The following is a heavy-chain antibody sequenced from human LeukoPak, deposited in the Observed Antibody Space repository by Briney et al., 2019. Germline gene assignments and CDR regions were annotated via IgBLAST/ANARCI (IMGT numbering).Heavy chain of an antibody. Sequence: GGSLRLSCVASGFALSMYTLHWVRQAPGKGLECVAVASYDGGNKYYADSVKGRFTISRDNSKNTLYLQMNSLRAEDTAVYYCAKDHRFRLRFLEWPDLNHDAFDIWGQGTMVTVSS. J-gene: IGHJ3*02. CDR3: AKDHRFRLRFLEWPDLNHDAFDI. CDR1: GFALSMYT. D-gene: IGHD3-3*01. CDR2: ASYDGGNK. V-gene: IGHV3-30-3*01.